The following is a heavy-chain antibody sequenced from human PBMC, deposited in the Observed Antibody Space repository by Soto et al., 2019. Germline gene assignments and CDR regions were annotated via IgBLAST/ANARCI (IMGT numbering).Heavy chain of an antibody. J-gene: IGHJ4*02. CDR3: ARVGDIGIAAAGPFDY. Sequence: PGGSLRLSCAASGFTFSSYEMNWVRQAPGKGLEWVSYISSIGSTIYYADSVKGRFTISRDNAKNSLYLQMNSLRAEDTAVYYCARVGDIGIAAAGPFDYGAKGTLSPSPQ. D-gene: IGHD6-13*01. CDR1: GFTFSSYE. V-gene: IGHV3-48*03. CDR2: ISSIGSTI.